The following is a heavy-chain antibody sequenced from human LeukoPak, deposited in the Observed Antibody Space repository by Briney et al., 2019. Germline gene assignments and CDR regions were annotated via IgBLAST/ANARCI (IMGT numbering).Heavy chain of an antibody. V-gene: IGHV3-30*18. CDR3: AKDRSYSLDAFDI. CDR2: ISYDGSNK. CDR1: GFTFSSYG. D-gene: IGHD5-18*01. Sequence: GGSLRLSCAASGFTFSSYGMHWVRQAPGKGLEWVAVISYDGSNKYYADSVKGRFTISRDNSKNTLYLQMNSLRAEDTAVYYCAKDRSYSLDAFDIWGQGTMVTVSS. J-gene: IGHJ3*02.